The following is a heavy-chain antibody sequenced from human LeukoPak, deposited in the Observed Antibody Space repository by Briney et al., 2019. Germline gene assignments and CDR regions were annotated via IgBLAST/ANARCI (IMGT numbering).Heavy chain of an antibody. CDR1: GYTFTSYA. CDR2: INAGNGNT. Sequence: ASVKLSCKASGYTFTSYAMHWVRQAPGQRLEWMGWINAGNGNTKYSQKFQGRVTITRDTSASTAYMELSSLRSEDTAVYYCAISRGQQLAPEAPYYYGMDVWGKGTTVTVSS. V-gene: IGHV1-3*01. CDR3: AISRGQQLAPEAPYYYGMDV. J-gene: IGHJ6*04. D-gene: IGHD6-13*01.